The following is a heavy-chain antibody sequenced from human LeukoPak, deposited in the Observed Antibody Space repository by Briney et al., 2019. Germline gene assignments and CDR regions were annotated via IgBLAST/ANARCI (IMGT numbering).Heavy chain of an antibody. D-gene: IGHD2-15*01. J-gene: IGHJ4*02. CDR2: VYYRGNT. V-gene: IGHV4-59*01. CDR1: GGSPSRYY. CDR3: ARMGSGHFDY. Sequence: SETLSLTRTGSGGSPSRYYRSWIRQPPAKGLEWIGYVYYRGNTNYNPSLKRRVTISVDTSKNQFSLNLRSVTAADTAVYYCARMGSGHFDYWGQGTPVTVSS.